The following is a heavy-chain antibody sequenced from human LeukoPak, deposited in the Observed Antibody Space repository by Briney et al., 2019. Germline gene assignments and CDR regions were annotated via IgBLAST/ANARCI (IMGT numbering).Heavy chain of an antibody. V-gene: IGHV3-9*01. CDR2: ISWNSGSI. CDR3: AKDTRTISCLHY. Sequence: PGRSLRLSCAASGFTFDDYAMHWVRQAPGKGLEWVSGISWNSGSIGYADSVKGRFTISRDNAKNSLYLQMNSLRAEDTAIYYCAKDTRTISCLHYWGQGTLVTVSS. CDR1: GFTFDDYA. J-gene: IGHJ4*02. D-gene: IGHD3-3*01.